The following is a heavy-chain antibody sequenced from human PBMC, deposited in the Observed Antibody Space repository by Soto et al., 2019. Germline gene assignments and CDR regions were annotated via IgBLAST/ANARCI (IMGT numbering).Heavy chain of an antibody. CDR3: AKQFAYSGGWYYDY. V-gene: IGHV3-23*01. J-gene: IGHJ4*02. CDR1: GFTFSTYA. D-gene: IGHD6-19*01. CDR2: ISAGGDGT. Sequence: EVQLLESGGVLVHPGGSLRLSCAASGFTFSTYAMSWVRQAPGKGLEWVSAISAGGDGTYYADSVKGRFTISRDNSKNTLYLQMNSLRAEDTAVYYCAKQFAYSGGWYYDYWGQGTLVTVSS.